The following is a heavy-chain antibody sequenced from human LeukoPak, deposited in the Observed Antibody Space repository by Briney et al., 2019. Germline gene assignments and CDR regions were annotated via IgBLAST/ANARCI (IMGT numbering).Heavy chain of an antibody. CDR2: INPNSGGT. Sequence: ASVKVSCKASGYTLTGYYMHWVRQAPGQGLEWMGRINPNSGGTNYAQKFQGRVTMTRDTSISTAYMELSRLRSDDTAVYYCARLGSWLLPRGYFDYWGQGTLVTVSS. CDR1: GYTLTGYY. V-gene: IGHV1-2*06. D-gene: IGHD3-22*01. J-gene: IGHJ4*02. CDR3: ARLGSWLLPRGYFDY.